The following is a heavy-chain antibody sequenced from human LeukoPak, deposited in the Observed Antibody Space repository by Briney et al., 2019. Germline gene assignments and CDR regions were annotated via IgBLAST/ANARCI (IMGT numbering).Heavy chain of an antibody. CDR3: ARDLDTLERWLAAHTWFDP. Sequence: ASVRLSCTASGCAFTGYYMHWVRQAPGQELEWMGRINPNSGGTNYAQKFQGRVTMTRDTSISTAYMELSRLRSDDTAVYYCARDLDTLERWLAAHTWFDPWGQGTLVTVSS. CDR2: INPNSGGT. J-gene: IGHJ5*02. CDR1: GCAFTGYY. V-gene: IGHV1-2*06. D-gene: IGHD5-24*01.